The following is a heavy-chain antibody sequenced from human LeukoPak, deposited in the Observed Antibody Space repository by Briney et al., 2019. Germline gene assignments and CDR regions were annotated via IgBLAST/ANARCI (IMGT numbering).Heavy chain of an antibody. V-gene: IGHV1-46*01. CDR3: ARDPGIQLWVVGSYFDY. D-gene: IGHD5-18*01. J-gene: IGHJ4*02. CDR1: VYTFTSYY. CDR2: INPSGGST. Sequence: ASEKVSCKASVYTFTSYYMHWVLHAPRPGLEWMGIINPSGGSTSCAQTFQSRVTITSDTSTSTLYSQLSRLRSEDTAVYYCARDPGIQLWVVGSYFDYWGQGTLVTVSS.